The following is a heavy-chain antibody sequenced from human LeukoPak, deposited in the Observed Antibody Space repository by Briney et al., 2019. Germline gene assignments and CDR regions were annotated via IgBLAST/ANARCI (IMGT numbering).Heavy chain of an antibody. CDR1: GFTVSSNY. J-gene: IGHJ4*02. CDR3: ARDFTEVAGNFRS. D-gene: IGHD6-19*01. V-gene: IGHV3-30*03. CDR2: ISSDGSHR. Sequence: PGGSLRLSCAASGFTVSSNYMGWVRQAPGKGLEWVTIISSDGSHRYYAESVKGRFTISRDNSKNTLYLQMNSLKADDTALYYCARDFTEVAGNFRSWGLGTLVSVSS.